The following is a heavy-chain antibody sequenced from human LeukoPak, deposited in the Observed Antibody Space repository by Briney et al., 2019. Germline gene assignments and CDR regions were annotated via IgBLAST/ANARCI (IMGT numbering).Heavy chain of an antibody. Sequence: PSETLSLTCAVYGGSFSGYSWSWIRQPPGKGLEWIGEINHSGSTNYNPPLKSRVTISVDTSKNQFSLKLSSVTAADTAVYYCARKRYYYGSGSYYKEGTYYFDYWGQGTLVTVSS. D-gene: IGHD3-10*01. J-gene: IGHJ4*02. V-gene: IGHV4-34*01. CDR1: GGSFSGYS. CDR3: ARKRYYYGSGSYYKEGTYYFDY. CDR2: INHSGST.